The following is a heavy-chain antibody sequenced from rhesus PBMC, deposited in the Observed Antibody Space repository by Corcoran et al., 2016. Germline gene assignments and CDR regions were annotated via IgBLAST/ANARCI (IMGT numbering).Heavy chain of an antibody. J-gene: IGHJ2*01. CDR2: NYGSGGST. CDR1: GGSISSNY. Sequence: QVQLQESGPGLVKPSETLSLTCAVSGGSISSNYWSWIRQPPGKGLEWIGRNYGSGGSTDYNPSLKSRVTIATDTSKNQFSLKLSSVTAADTAVYYCARTRGNYRGWYFDLWGPGTPITISS. D-gene: IGHD4-17*01. V-gene: IGHV4-160*01. CDR3: ARTRGNYRGWYFDL.